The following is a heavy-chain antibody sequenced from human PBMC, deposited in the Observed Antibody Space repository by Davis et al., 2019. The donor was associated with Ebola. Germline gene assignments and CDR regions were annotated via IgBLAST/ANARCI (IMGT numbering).Heavy chain of an antibody. CDR2: INTSTGNR. CDR3: ARDSRIYQYWSNLYTGKQTFSGMDV. V-gene: IGHV1-18*04. D-gene: IGHD3-16*02. Sequence: AASVKVSCKASGYTFTDYGISWVRQAPGQGLEWMGWINTSTGNRKSAQILQGRVTMTTDSSTRTAYMEITSLTSDDTGVYFCARDSRIYQYWSNLYTGKQTFSGMDVWGQGTTVTVFS. CDR1: GYTFTDYG. J-gene: IGHJ6*02.